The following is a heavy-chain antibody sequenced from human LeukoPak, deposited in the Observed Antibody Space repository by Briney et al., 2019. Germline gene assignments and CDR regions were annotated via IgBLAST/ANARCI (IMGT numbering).Heavy chain of an antibody. J-gene: IGHJ4*02. D-gene: IGHD6-13*01. CDR2: IKQDGSEK. CDR3: ARVRGPRISSSWYGYDY. CDR1: GFTFSSYW. V-gene: IGHV3-7*01. Sequence: TGGSLRLSCAASGFTFSSYWMSWVRQAPGKGLEWVANIKQDGSEKYYVDSVKGRFTISRDNAKNSLYLQMNSLRAEDTAVYYCARVRGPRISSSWYGYDYWGQGTLVTVSS.